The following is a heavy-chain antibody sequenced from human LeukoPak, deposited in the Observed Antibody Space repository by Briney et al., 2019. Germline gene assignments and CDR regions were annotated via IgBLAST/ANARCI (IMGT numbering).Heavy chain of an antibody. V-gene: IGHV4-4*07. CDR2: IYTSGST. Sequence: SETLSLTCTVSGGSISSYYWSWIRQPAGKGLEWIGRIYTSGSTNYNPSLKSRVTMSVDTSKNQFSLKLSSVTAADTAVYYCARVWEEDTAIFFDYWGQGTLVTVSS. CDR3: ARVWEEDTAIFFDY. CDR1: GGSISSYY. J-gene: IGHJ4*02. D-gene: IGHD5-18*01.